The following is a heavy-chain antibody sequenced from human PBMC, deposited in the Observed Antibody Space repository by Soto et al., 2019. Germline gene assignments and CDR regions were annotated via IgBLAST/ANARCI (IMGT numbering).Heavy chain of an antibody. V-gene: IGHV4-34*01. CDR2: VNHIGIT. CDR1: GVSFSGYY. J-gene: IGHJ1*01. D-gene: IGHD4-17*01. Sequence: QVQLQQWGAGLLKPSETLSLTCAVYGVSFSGYYWSWIRQTPGKGLEWIGEVNHIGITNYSPSLKSRVTISADISRNQFSLKLSSVTVADTAIYYCARKGALLIGDQGVYFQHWGQGTPVTVSS. CDR3: ARKGALLIGDQGVYFQH.